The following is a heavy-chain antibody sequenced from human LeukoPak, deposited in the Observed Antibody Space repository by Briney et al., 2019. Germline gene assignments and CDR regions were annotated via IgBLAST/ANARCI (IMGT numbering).Heavy chain of an antibody. CDR1: GYTFTRYG. D-gene: IGHD1-1*01. CDR3: ARDQENEDNYYYCGMDV. Sequence: ASVKVSCKASGYTFTRYGISWVRQAPGQGLEWMGWISAYNGNTNYAQKLQGRVTMTTDTSTTTAYMELRSLRSDDAAVYYCARDQENEDNYYYCGMDVWGQGTTVTVSS. CDR2: ISAYNGNT. V-gene: IGHV1-18*04. J-gene: IGHJ6*02.